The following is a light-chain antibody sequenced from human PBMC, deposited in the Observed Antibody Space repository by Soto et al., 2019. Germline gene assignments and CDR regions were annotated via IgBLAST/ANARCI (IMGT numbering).Light chain of an antibody. V-gene: IGKV4-1*01. CDR2: WAS. J-gene: IGKJ1*01. CDR1: ESVFYSSNDKDY. Sequence: DIVMTQSPDSLAVSLGERATINCRSSESVFYSSNDKDYLAWFVQKPGQPPKLLIYWASTRYSGVPDRFSGSGSGTNFTLTISSLQAEDVAIYYCQQYFSSPRTFGQGTKVEI. CDR3: QQYFSSPRT.